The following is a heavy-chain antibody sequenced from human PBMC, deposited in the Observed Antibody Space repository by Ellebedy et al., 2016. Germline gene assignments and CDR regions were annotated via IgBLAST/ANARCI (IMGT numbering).Heavy chain of an antibody. Sequence: SETLSLTCTVSGGSIRSSSFYWGWIRQPPGKGLEWIGSIYYSGSTYYNPSLKSRVSISVDTSKNQFSLKLSSVTAADTAVYYCARTYYDFWSGFSAPYYFDYWGQGTLVTVSS. CDR2: IYYSGST. J-gene: IGHJ4*02. V-gene: IGHV4-39*07. CDR3: ARTYYDFWSGFSAPYYFDY. D-gene: IGHD3-3*01. CDR1: GGSIRSSSFY.